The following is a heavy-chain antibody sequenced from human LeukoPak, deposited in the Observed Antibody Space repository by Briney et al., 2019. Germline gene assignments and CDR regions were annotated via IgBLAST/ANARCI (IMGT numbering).Heavy chain of an antibody. CDR3: ARDYDPYYFDC. CDR2: IYSGGST. Sequence: PGGSLRLSCAASGFTVSSNYMSWVRQAPGKGLEWVSVIYSGGSTYYADSVKGRFTISRDNSKNTLYLQMNSLRAEDTAVYYCARDYDPYYFDCWGQGTLVTVSS. CDR1: GFTVSSNY. J-gene: IGHJ4*02. V-gene: IGHV3-66*01. D-gene: IGHD3-3*01.